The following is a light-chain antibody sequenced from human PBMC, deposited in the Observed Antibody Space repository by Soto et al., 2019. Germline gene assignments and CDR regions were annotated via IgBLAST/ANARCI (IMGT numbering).Light chain of an antibody. CDR2: DAS. J-gene: IGKJ5*01. CDR3: QQYVSAPIT. CDR1: HSVTTH. Sequence: EIVLTPSPDTLSLSPGERATLSCWASHSVTTHLAWFQQRPGQTPRLLIYDASTRAPGIPARFSGRGSGADFTLTISSLEPEDFAVYYCQQYVSAPITFGQGTRLEIK. V-gene: IGKV3-11*01.